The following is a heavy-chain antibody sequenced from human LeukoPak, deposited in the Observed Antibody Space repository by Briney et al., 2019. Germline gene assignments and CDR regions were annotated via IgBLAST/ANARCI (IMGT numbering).Heavy chain of an antibody. J-gene: IGHJ4*02. CDR3: TTGGIVVVLNY. V-gene: IGHV3-49*03. CDR1: GFTFGDYA. CDR2: IRSKVYGGTT. Sequence: GGSLRLSCTASGFTFGDYAMSWIRQAPGKGLEWVGFIRSKVYGGTTEYAASVKGRFTISRDDSKSIAYLQMNSLKTEDTAVYYCTTGGIVVVLNYWGQGTLVTVSS. D-gene: IGHD3-22*01.